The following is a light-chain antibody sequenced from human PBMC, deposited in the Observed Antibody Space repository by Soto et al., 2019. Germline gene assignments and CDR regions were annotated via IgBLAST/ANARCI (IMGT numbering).Light chain of an antibody. CDR2: GAY. CDR1: QSVSGW. CDR3: QQYNTYST. V-gene: IGKV1-5*01. J-gene: IGKJ1*01. Sequence: DIQMTQSPSTLSASIGDRVTITCRASQSVSGWLVWYQQKPREAPKLLIYGAYTLQGGVPSRFSGSGSGTDFTLTITGLQPDDFATYFCQQYNTYSTFGQGTKVEI.